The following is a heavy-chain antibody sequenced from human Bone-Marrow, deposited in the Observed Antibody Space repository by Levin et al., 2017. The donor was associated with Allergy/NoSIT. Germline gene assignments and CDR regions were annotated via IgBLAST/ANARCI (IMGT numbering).Heavy chain of an antibody. D-gene: IGHD3-16*01. CDR2: ISGSGVST. Sequence: LSLTCAASGFTFSAYAMNWVRQAPGKGLEWVSAISGSGVSTYYADSVKGRFTISRDNSKNTLYLQMNSLRAEDTAVYYCAKDRGLYFDYWGQGTLVTVSS. V-gene: IGHV3-23*01. CDR1: GFTFSAYA. CDR3: AKDRGLYFDY. J-gene: IGHJ4*02.